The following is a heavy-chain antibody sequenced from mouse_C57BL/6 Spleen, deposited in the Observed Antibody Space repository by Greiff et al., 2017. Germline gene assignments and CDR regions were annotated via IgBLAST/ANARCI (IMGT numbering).Heavy chain of an antibody. CDR2: IDPANGNT. Sequence: VQLQQSVAELVRPGASVKLSCTASGFNIKNPYMHWVKQRPEQGLEWIGRIDPANGNTKYAPKFQGKATITADTSSNTAYLQLSSLTSEDTAIYYCARGTGTEYYFDYWGQGTTLTVSS. J-gene: IGHJ2*01. D-gene: IGHD4-1*01. CDR3: ARGTGTEYYFDY. V-gene: IGHV14-3*01. CDR1: GFNIKNPY.